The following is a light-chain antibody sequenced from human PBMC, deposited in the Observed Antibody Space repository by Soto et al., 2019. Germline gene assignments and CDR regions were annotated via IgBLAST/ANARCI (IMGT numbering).Light chain of an antibody. Sequence: ETVMTQSPATLSLSPGVRATLSCRASQSVSSKLVWYQQKPGQAPRFLIYGASTRATGIPARFRGSGSGTEFTLTIDSLQSEDFAVYYCQQYNDLPTEFGGGTNVEIK. CDR1: QSVSSK. CDR3: QQYNDLPTE. J-gene: IGKJ4*02. V-gene: IGKV3-15*01. CDR2: GAS.